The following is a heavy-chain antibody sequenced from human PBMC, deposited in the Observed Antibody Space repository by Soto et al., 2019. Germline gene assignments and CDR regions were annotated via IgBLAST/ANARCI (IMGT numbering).Heavy chain of an antibody. Sequence: SETLSLTCTVSRGSIINYFWSWIRQPPGKGLEWIGYFYSSGTTKYNPSLKSRVTMSVDTSKNQFFLNLISVTAADTAVYYCARDLSWGEGSFELLGRGTLVAVSS. D-gene: IGHD3-16*01. CDR3: ARDLSWGEGSFEL. CDR2: FYSSGTT. J-gene: IGHJ2*01. CDR1: RGSIINYF. V-gene: IGHV4-59*01.